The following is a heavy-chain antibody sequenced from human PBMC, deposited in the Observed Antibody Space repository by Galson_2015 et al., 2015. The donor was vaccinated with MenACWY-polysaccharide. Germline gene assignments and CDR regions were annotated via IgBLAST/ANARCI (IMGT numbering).Heavy chain of an antibody. CDR1: RYTFARYP. CDR3: AREGYGSGDNWFDP. CDR2: IDSANGNT. V-gene: IGHV1-3*01. D-gene: IGHD3-10*01. J-gene: IGHJ5*02. Sequence: SVKVSCKASRYTFARYPLHWVRQAPGERLEWMGWIDSANGNTKYSQKFQGRLTITRDAFASTAYMELSSLRSEDTAVYYCAREGYGSGDNWFDPWGQGTLVTVSS.